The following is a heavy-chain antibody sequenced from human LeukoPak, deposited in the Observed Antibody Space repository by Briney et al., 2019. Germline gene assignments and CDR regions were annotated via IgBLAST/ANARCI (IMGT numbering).Heavy chain of an antibody. CDR3: ARGYTTAWGLFDY. Sequence: PGGSLRLSCAAAGLTVSSNYMTWVRQAPGKGLVWVSVLYSSGTTYYADSVKGRFTISSDNSKNTLYLQMNSLRAEDTAVYYCARGYTTAWGLFDYWGQGTLVTVSS. V-gene: IGHV3-53*01. CDR2: LYSSGTT. J-gene: IGHJ4*01. CDR1: GLTVSSNY. D-gene: IGHD2/OR15-2a*01.